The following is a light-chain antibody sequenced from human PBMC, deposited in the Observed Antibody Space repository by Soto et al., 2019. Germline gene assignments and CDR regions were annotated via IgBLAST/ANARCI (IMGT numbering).Light chain of an antibody. J-gene: IGKJ1*01. CDR2: DAS. CDR3: QQYENYWT. CDR1: QSISSW. V-gene: IGKV1-5*01. Sequence: DIQMTQSPSSVSASVGDRVTITCRASQSISSWLAWYQQKPGKAPKVLIFDASSLESGVPSRFSGSGSATDFTLTISCLQSEDFATYYCQQYENYWTFGQGTKVDIK.